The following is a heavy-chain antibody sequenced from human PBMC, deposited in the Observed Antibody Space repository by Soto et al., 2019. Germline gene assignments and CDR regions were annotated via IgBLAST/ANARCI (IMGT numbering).Heavy chain of an antibody. CDR3: ARDLIVVVPAAMSTDVFGVGY. Sequence: GGSLRLSCAASGFTFSSYAMHWVRQAPGKGLEWVAVISYDGSNKYYADSVKGRFTISRDNSKNTLYLQMNSLRAEETAVYYCARDLIVVVPAAMSTDVFGVGYWGQGTLVTVSS. J-gene: IGHJ4*02. CDR2: ISYDGSNK. CDR1: GFTFSSYA. D-gene: IGHD2-2*01. V-gene: IGHV3-30-3*01.